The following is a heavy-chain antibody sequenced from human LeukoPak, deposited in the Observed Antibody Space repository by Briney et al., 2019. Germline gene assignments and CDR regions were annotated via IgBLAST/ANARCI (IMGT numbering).Heavy chain of an antibody. CDR3: ATTGSGYYTPLDY. V-gene: IGHV1-24*01. Sequence: ASVEVSCKVSGYTLTELSMHWVRQAPGKGLEWMGGFDPEDGETIYAQKFQGRVTMTEDTSTDTAYMELSSLRSEDTAVYYCATTGSGYYTPLDYWGQGTLVTVSS. D-gene: IGHD3-3*01. CDR1: GYTLTELS. CDR2: FDPEDGET. J-gene: IGHJ4*02.